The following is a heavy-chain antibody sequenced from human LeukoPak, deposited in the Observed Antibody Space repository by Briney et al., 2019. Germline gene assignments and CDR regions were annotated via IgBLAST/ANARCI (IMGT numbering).Heavy chain of an antibody. CDR2: ISYDGSNK. CDR1: GFTVSSNY. V-gene: IGHV3-30-3*01. CDR3: ASPAVAMVTYYFDY. J-gene: IGHJ4*02. Sequence: GGSLRLSCAASGFTVSSNYMSWVRQAPGKGLEWVAVISYDGSNKYYADSVKGRFTISRDNSKNTLYLQMNSLRAEDTAVYYCASPAVAMVTYYFDYWGQGTLVTVSS. D-gene: IGHD5-18*01.